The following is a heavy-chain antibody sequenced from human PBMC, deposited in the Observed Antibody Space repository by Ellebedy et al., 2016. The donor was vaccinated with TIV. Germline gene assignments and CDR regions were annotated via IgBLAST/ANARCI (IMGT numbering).Heavy chain of an antibody. V-gene: IGHV3-13*01. J-gene: IGHJ5*02. CDR3: AREGNGYDYLDP. D-gene: IGHD5-12*01. Sequence: GGSLRLSXAGSGVTLSRHDMHWVRQAAGKGLEWVSMISVAGITKYADSVKGRFTISRDNVKDTLFLEMNSLRVEDTGVYYCAREGNGYDYLDPWGQGTLVTVSS. CDR2: ISVAGIT. CDR1: GVTLSRHD.